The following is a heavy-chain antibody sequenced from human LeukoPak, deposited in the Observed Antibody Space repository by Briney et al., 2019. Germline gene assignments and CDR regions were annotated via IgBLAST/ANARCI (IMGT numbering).Heavy chain of an antibody. CDR2: IGSDGKT. CDR3: ARDLHYYVAIDF. D-gene: IGHD3-10*02. CDR1: GFTFSAYA. J-gene: IGHJ6*02. Sequence: GGSLRLSCEASGFTFSAYAMTWVRQAPEKGLEWVSSIGSDGKTHYSESVKGRFAISRDNSKSMVFLQLNSVRAEDTALYYCARDLHYYVAIDFWGQGTTVTVSS. V-gene: IGHV3-23*01.